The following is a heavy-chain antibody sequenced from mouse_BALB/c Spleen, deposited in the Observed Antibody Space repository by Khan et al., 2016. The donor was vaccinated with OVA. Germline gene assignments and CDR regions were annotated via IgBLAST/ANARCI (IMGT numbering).Heavy chain of an antibody. V-gene: IGHV3-2*02. CDR2: ISYSGNT. J-gene: IGHJ2*01. CDR3: ARIYGGDFDY. CDR1: GYSITSDYA. Sequence: EVKLQESGPGLVKPSQSLSLTCTVTGYSITSDYAWNWIRQFPGNKLEWIGHISYSGNTKYNPSLKSRISITRDTSKNQFFLQLNSVTTEDTATYYCARIYGGDFDYWGQGTTLTVSS. D-gene: IGHD1-1*01.